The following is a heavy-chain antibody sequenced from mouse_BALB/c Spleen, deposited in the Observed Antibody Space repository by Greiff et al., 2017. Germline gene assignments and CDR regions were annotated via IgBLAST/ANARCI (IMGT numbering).Heavy chain of an antibody. Sequence: VKLQESGAELAKPGASVKMSCKASGYTFTSYWMHWVKQRPGQGLEWIGYINPSTGYTEYNQKFKDKATLTADKSSSTAYMQLSSLTSEDSAVYYCARGDPIYYGNYWGQGTTLTVSS. CDR2: INPSTGYT. CDR1: GYTFTSYW. D-gene: IGHD2-1*01. CDR3: ARGDPIYYGNY. V-gene: IGHV1-7*01. J-gene: IGHJ2*01.